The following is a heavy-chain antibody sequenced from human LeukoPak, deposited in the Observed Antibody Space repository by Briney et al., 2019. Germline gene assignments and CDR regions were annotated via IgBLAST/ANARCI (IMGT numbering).Heavy chain of an antibody. CDR3: AKSMPSNSYGRYFDY. J-gene: IGHJ4*02. CDR1: GFTVSGDY. D-gene: IGHD5-18*01. CDR2: IYSGGST. V-gene: IGHV3-53*01. Sequence: GGSLRLSCAVSGFTVSGDYMSWVRQAPGKGLEWVSVIYSGGSTYYADSVKGRFTISRDNSKNTLYLQMNSLRAEDTAVYYCAKSMPSNSYGRYFDYWGQGTLVTVSS.